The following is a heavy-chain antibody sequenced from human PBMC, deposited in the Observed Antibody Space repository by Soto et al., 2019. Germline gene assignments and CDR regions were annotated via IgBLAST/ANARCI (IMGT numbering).Heavy chain of an antibody. CDR3: ATDSSGAFDN. CDR2: IYSDDTT. Sequence: EVQLVETGGGLIQPGGSLRLSCAASGFTVSTRFMSWFPQAPGKGLEWVSVIYSDDTTYYADSVRGRFTISRDNSRNTLSLQMNSLRAEDTAVYYCATDSSGAFDNWGQGTLVTVSS. V-gene: IGHV3-53*02. D-gene: IGHD6-25*01. CDR1: GFTVSTRF. J-gene: IGHJ4*02.